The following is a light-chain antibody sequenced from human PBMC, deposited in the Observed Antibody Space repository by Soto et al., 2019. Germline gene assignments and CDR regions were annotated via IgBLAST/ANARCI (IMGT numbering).Light chain of an antibody. V-gene: IGKV3-11*01. J-gene: IGKJ2*01. CDR1: QSVSSY. CDR2: DAS. Sequence: EIVLTQSPATLSLSPGERATLSCRASQSVSSYLAWYQQKPGQAPRLLIYDASNRATGIPARFSGSGSGTDFTLTISSLEPEDFATYYCLQDYNYPYTFGQGTKVDIK. CDR3: LQDYNYPYT.